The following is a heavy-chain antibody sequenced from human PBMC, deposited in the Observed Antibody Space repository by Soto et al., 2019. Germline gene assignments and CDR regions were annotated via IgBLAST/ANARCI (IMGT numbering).Heavy chain of an antibody. CDR2: MGGRNDDT. Sequence: EVQLLESGGGLVQPGGSLRLSCAASGFTLSSYAMSWVRQAPGKGLEWVSGMGGRNDDTYYADSVKGRFTISRDNSKNTLFLQMNSLRAEDTAVYYCAKDRVNHNSVWDPFDIWGQGTMVTVSS. CDR1: GFTLSSYA. J-gene: IGHJ3*02. D-gene: IGHD1-20*01. V-gene: IGHV3-23*01. CDR3: AKDRVNHNSVWDPFDI.